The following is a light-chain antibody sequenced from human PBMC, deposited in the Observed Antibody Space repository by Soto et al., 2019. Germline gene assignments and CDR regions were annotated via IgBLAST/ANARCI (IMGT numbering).Light chain of an antibody. V-gene: IGLV2-23*01. CDR2: EGD. J-gene: IGLJ3*02. CDR3: YSYAGRSNGV. CDR1: SSDIGNHNL. Sequence: QSALTQPASVSGSPGQSITISCTGTSSDIGNHNLVSWYKQHPGEAPKLILFEGDQRPSGVSQRFSASKSDNTASLIISGLQAEDEAEYYCYSYAGRSNGVFGGGTKLTVL.